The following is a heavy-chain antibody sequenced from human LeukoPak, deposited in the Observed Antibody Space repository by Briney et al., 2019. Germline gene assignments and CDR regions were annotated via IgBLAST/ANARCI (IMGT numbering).Heavy chain of an antibody. CDR3: ARSAYYDFWSGYGYFDL. J-gene: IGHJ2*01. Sequence: ASVKVSCKASGYTFTSYYMHWVRQAPGQGLEWMGIINPSGGSTSYAQKFQGRVTMTRDTSTSTVYMELSSLRSEDTAVYYCARSAYYDFWSGYGYFDLWGRGTLVTVSS. D-gene: IGHD3-3*01. V-gene: IGHV1-46*01. CDR2: INPSGGST. CDR1: GYTFTSYY.